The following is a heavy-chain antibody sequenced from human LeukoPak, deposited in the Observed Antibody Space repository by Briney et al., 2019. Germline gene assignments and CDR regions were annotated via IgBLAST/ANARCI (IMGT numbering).Heavy chain of an antibody. J-gene: IGHJ3*02. CDR2: IYYSGST. Sequence: PSETLSLTCTVSGGSISSSSYYWGWIRQPPGKGLEWIASIYYSGSTYYNPSLKSRVTISVDTSKNQFSLKLSSVTAADTAVYYCASPKSYDFWRPDAFDIWGQGTMVTVSS. CDR3: ASPKSYDFWRPDAFDI. CDR1: GGSISSSSYY. V-gene: IGHV4-39*01. D-gene: IGHD3-3*01.